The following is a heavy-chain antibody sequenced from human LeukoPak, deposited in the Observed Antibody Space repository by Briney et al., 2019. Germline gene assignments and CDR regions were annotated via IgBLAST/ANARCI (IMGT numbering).Heavy chain of an antibody. Sequence: PSETLSLTCTVSGDSISSYYWSWIRQPPGRGLEWIGYVHYSGSTNYNPSLKSRVTISVDTSNNQFSLKLSSVTAADTAVYYCARHGGELSSDYWGQGTLVTVSS. J-gene: IGHJ4*02. CDR3: ARHGGELSSDY. CDR2: VHYSGST. CDR1: GDSISSYY. V-gene: IGHV4-59*01. D-gene: IGHD3-10*01.